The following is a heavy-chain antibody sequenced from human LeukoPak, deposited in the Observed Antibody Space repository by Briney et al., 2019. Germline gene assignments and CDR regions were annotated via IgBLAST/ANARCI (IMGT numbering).Heavy chain of an antibody. V-gene: IGHV1-18*01. Sequence: ASVKVSCKASGYTFTSYGISWVRQAPGQGLEWMGWISAYNGNTNYAQKLQGRVTMTTDTSTSTAYMELRSLRSDDTAVYHCARDIGCSGGSCYQRRRWFDPWGQGTLVTVSS. CDR1: GYTFTSYG. CDR3: ARDIGCSGGSCYQRRRWFDP. CDR2: ISAYNGNT. D-gene: IGHD2-15*01. J-gene: IGHJ5*02.